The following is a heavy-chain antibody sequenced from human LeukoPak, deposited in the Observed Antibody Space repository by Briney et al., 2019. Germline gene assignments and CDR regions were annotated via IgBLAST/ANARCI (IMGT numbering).Heavy chain of an antibody. J-gene: IGHJ4*02. Sequence: SETLSLTCTVSGGSISSYYWSWIRHPPGKGLEWIGYIYYSGSTNYNPSLKSRVTISVDTSKNQFSLKLSSVTAADTAVYYCARGIWFGELLPGDYWGQGTLVTVSS. CDR3: ARGIWFGELLPGDY. CDR2: IYYSGST. CDR1: GGSISSYY. V-gene: IGHV4-59*01. D-gene: IGHD3-10*01.